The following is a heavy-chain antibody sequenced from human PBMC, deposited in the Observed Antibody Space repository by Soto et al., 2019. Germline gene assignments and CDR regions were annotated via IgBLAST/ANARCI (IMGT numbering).Heavy chain of an antibody. D-gene: IGHD3-10*01. CDR1: GASVSSYY. J-gene: IGHJ4*02. CDR2: IHSSGNL. CDR3: ARDVGKNY. V-gene: IGHV4-4*07. Sequence: QVRLHESGPGLVKPSETLSLTCTVSGASVSSYYWSWFRQPVGKGLEWIGRIHSSGNLNYNPSLESRGPMSLDTFKNQFSLRLTSVTAADTAFYLCARDVGKNYWGQGIRVAVSS.